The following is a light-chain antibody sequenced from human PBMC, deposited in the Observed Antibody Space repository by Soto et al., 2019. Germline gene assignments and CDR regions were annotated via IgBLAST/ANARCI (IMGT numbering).Light chain of an antibody. J-gene: IGLJ1*01. CDR2: SND. Sequence: QSVLTLPPSASGTPGQRITISCSGSSSNIGKNSVSWYQQLPGTAPKLLIYSNDQRPSGVPDRFSGSKSGTSASLAITGLQAEDEADYYCSSYAGSNYLYVFGTGTKLTVL. V-gene: IGLV1-44*01. CDR1: SSNIGKNS. CDR3: SSYAGSNYLYV.